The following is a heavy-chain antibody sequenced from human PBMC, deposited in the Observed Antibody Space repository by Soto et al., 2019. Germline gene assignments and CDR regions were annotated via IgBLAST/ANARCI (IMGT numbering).Heavy chain of an antibody. CDR1: GGSVSSGSYY. V-gene: IGHV4-61*01. D-gene: IGHD6-6*01. CDR3: AREYSSSSSFDY. Sequence: PSETLSLTCTVPGGSVSSGSYYWSWIRQPPGKGLEWIGYIYYSGSTNYNPSLKSRVTISVDTSKNQFSLKLSSVTAADTAVYYCAREYSSSSSFDYWGQGTLVTVSS. J-gene: IGHJ4*02. CDR2: IYYSGST.